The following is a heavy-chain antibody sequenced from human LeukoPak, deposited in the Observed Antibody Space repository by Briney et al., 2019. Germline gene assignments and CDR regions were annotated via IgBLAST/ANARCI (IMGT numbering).Heavy chain of an antibody. Sequence: GSLRLSCAASGFNFSDYAMTWVRQAPGKGLEWVGFVRSKGYAGTTEYAAAVKGRFTISRDDSKSIAYLQMNSLKTEDTAVYYCSRGGGGPYYFYYYMDVWGKGTTVTISS. J-gene: IGHJ6*03. CDR3: SRGGGGPYYFYYYMDV. D-gene: IGHD3-16*01. CDR1: GFNFSDYA. V-gene: IGHV3-49*04. CDR2: VRSKGYAGTT.